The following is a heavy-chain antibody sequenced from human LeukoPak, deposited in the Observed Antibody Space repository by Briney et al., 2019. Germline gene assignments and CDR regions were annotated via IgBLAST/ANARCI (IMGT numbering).Heavy chain of an antibody. V-gene: IGHV3-43*02. D-gene: IGHD6-13*01. J-gene: IGHJ5*02. CDR1: GFTFDDYA. Sequence: GGSLRLSCAASGFTFDDYAMHWARHAPGKGLEWVTLIRGDGGSTYYADSVKGRLTIPRDNSKNSLYLQMNSLRTEYTALYYCAKDNKLEPGYSSSWYGDNWFDPWGQGTLVTVSS. CDR3: AKDNKLEPGYSSSWYGDNWFDP. CDR2: IRGDGGST.